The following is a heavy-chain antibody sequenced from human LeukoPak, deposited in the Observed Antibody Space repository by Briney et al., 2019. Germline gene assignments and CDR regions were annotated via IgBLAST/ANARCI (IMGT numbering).Heavy chain of an antibody. V-gene: IGHV4-59*02. CDR2: VYYSGST. D-gene: IGHD2-15*01. CDR3: ARIHRYCSGGACYVLDN. CDR1: GGSVSGYY. Sequence: SETLSLTCVVSGGSVSGYYWGWIRQPPGRGLEWIGYVYYSGSTNYDPSFKSRITISVDTSRNQFSLQLSSVTAADTAVYYCARIHRYCSGGACYVLDNWGQGTLVAVSS. J-gene: IGHJ4*02.